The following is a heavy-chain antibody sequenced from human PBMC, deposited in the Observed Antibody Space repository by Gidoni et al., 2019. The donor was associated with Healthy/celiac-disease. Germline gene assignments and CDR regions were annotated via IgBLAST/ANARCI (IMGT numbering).Heavy chain of an antibody. V-gene: IGHV2-5*02. CDR1: GLSLSTSGVF. CDR3: AHMPHLGDLDAFDI. Sequence: QNTLKESGPTLVRPQQTLTLPCTFPGLSLSTSGVFVGWIRKPPGKALEWLALIYWDDVKHYSPSLKCRLTITKDTSKNQVVLTMTIMDPVDTATYYCAHMPHLGDLDAFDIWGQGTMVTVSS. D-gene: IGHD2-21*02. J-gene: IGHJ3*02. CDR2: IYWDDVK.